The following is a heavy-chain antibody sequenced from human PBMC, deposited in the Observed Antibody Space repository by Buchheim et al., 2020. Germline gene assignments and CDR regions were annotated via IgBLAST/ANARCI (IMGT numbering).Heavy chain of an antibody. CDR1: GGSISSYY. D-gene: IGHD2-8*02. Sequence: QVQLQESGPGLVKPSETLSLTCTVSGGSISSYYWSWIRQPPGKGLEWIGYIYYSGSTNYNPSLKSRVTISVDKSKNQFSLKLSSVTAADTAVYYCARDRCTGGVCYLDYWGQGTL. J-gene: IGHJ4*02. CDR3: ARDRCTGGVCYLDY. CDR2: IYYSGST. V-gene: IGHV4-59*01.